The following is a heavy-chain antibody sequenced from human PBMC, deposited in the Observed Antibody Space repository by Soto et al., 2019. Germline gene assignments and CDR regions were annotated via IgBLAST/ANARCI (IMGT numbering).Heavy chain of an antibody. CDR3: ARQPESTSYFDY. Sequence: SETLSVTCSVAGASISTSSDCWGWIRQAPGKGLEWIGNVYQSGTTRLNPSLKSRVSIFVDRSKNQFSLELNSATAADRAVYYCARQPESTSYFDYWGQGILVTVSS. V-gene: IGHV4-39*01. CDR1: GASISTSSDC. D-gene: IGHD2-2*01. CDR2: VYQSGTT. J-gene: IGHJ4*02.